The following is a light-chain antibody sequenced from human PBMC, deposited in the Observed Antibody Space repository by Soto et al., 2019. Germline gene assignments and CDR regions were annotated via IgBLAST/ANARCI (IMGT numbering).Light chain of an antibody. CDR2: GAS. J-gene: IGKJ2*01. CDR3: QQSYSTPRT. V-gene: IGKV1-39*01. Sequence: DLQMTKSPYSLSASVGDRVTITCRASQSISSNLNWYQQKPGKAPKLLIYGASSLQSGVPSRFSGSGSGTDFTLIISSLQPEDFATYYCQQSYSTPRTFGQGTKLEIK. CDR1: QSISSN.